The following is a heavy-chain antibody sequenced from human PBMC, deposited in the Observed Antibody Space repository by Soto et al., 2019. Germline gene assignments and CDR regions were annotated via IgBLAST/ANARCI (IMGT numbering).Heavy chain of an antibody. CDR1: GYSFTSYW. D-gene: IGHD3-10*01. CDR3: ARLKGSGSYLPYYYYGMDV. Sequence: PGESLKIFCSGSGYSFTSYWIGLVRQMPGKGLGWMGIIYPGDSDTRYSPSFQGQATISADKSISTAYLQWSSLKASDTAMYYCARLKGSGSYLPYYYYGMDVWGQGTTVTVSS. CDR2: IYPGDSDT. J-gene: IGHJ6*02. V-gene: IGHV5-51*01.